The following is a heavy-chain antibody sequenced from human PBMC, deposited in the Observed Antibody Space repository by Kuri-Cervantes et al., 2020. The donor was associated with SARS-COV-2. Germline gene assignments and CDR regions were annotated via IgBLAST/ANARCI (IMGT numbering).Heavy chain of an antibody. CDR1: GYTFTSYG. Sequence: ASVKVSCKASGYTFTSYGISWVRQAPGQGLEWMGWISAYNGNTNYAQKLQGRATMTTDTSTSTAYMELRSLRSDDTAVYYCARDHLPSYYDFWSGYYSFDYWGQGTLVTVSS. CDR3: ARDHLPSYYDFWSGYYSFDY. CDR2: ISAYNGNT. J-gene: IGHJ4*02. V-gene: IGHV1-18*04. D-gene: IGHD3-3*01.